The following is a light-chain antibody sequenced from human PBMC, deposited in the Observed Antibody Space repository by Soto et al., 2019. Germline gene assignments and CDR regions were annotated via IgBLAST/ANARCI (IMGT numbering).Light chain of an antibody. CDR3: SSYAGINNLGV. Sequence: QSVLTQPPSASGSPGQSVTISCTGTSSDVGGYKYVSWYQQHPGKAPKLMIFEVNKRPSGVPDRFSVSKSGNTASLTVSGLHAEDEADYYCSSYAGINNLGVFGTGTKVTVL. V-gene: IGLV2-8*01. CDR2: EVN. J-gene: IGLJ1*01. CDR1: SSDVGGYKY.